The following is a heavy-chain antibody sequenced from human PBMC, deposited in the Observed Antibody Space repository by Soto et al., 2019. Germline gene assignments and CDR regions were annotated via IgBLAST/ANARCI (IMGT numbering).Heavy chain of an antibody. V-gene: IGHV3-30-3*01. CDR1: GFTFSSYA. D-gene: IGHD5-12*01. Sequence: VQLLVSGGGLVQPGGSLRLSCAASGFTFSSYAMHWVRQAPGKGLEWVAVISYDGSNKYYADSVKGRFTISRDNSKNTLYLQMNSLRAEDTAVYYCARGRRDGYNSYYFDYWGQGTLVTVSS. CDR3: ARGRRDGYNSYYFDY. J-gene: IGHJ4*02. CDR2: ISYDGSNK.